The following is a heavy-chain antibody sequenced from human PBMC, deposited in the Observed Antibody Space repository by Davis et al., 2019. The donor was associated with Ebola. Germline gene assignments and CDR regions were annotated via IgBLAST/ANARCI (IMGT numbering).Heavy chain of an antibody. Sequence: GESLKISCAASGFTFSVYYMSWIRQAPGKGPEWVSSISSSASYKNYADSVKGRFTISRDNAKNSLYLQMNSLRAEDTAVYYCARGSTLALYYFDYWGQGTLVTVSS. V-gene: IGHV3-11*06. CDR1: GFTFSVYY. J-gene: IGHJ4*02. D-gene: IGHD5/OR15-5a*01. CDR2: ISSSASYK. CDR3: ARGSTLALYYFDY.